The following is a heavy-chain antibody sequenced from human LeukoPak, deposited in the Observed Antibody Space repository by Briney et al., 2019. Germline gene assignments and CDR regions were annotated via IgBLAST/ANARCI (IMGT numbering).Heavy chain of an antibody. CDR1: GYTFTGYY. CDR2: INPNSGGT. D-gene: IGHD6-13*01. V-gene: IGHV1-2*02. Sequence: GASVKVSCTASGYTFTGYYMHWVRQAPGQRLEWMGWINPNSGGTNYAQKFQGRVTMTRDTSISTAYMELSRLRSDDTAVYYCARARQVAAAGIPNLLHPWGQGTLVTVSS. CDR3: ARARQVAAAGIPNLLHP. J-gene: IGHJ5*02.